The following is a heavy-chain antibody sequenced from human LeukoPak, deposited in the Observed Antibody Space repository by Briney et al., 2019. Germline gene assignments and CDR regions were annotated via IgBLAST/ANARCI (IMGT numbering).Heavy chain of an antibody. J-gene: IGHJ4*02. CDR2: IYYSGST. CDR1: GGSISTYY. CDR3: ARSFSPNYYDLLDY. D-gene: IGHD3-22*01. Sequence: PSETLSLTCTVSGGSISTYYWSWIRQPPGKGLEWIGYIYYSGSTNYNPSLKSRVTISLDTSKNQFSVKLNSVTAADTAMYYCARSFSPNYYDLLDYWGQGTLVTVSS. V-gene: IGHV4-59*01.